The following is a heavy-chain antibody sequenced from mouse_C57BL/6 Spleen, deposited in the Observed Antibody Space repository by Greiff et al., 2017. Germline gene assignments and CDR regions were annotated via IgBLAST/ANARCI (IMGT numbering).Heavy chain of an antibody. J-gene: IGHJ3*01. Sequence: VKLQQPGAELVRPGSSVKLSCKASGYTFTSYWMDWVKQRPGQGLEWIGNIYPSDSETHYNQKFKDKATLTVDKSSSTAYMQLSSLTSEDSAVYYCARNRDGFAYWGQGTLVTVSA. D-gene: IGHD4-1*01. CDR3: ARNRDGFAY. V-gene: IGHV1-61*01. CDR1: GYTFTSYW. CDR2: IYPSDSET.